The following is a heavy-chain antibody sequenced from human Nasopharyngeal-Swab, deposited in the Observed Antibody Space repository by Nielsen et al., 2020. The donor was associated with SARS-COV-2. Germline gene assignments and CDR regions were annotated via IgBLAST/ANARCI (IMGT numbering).Heavy chain of an antibody. J-gene: IGHJ6*02. Sequence: SETLSLTCTVSGGSINSSYWSWIRQPPGKGLEWIGYISYSGSTNYNPSLTSRVTISVDTSKNQFSLKLSSVTAADTAVYYCARQGKGSYYVMDVWGQGTTVNVSS. CDR2: ISYSGST. CDR3: ARQGKGSYYVMDV. V-gene: IGHV4-59*08. CDR1: GGSINSSY.